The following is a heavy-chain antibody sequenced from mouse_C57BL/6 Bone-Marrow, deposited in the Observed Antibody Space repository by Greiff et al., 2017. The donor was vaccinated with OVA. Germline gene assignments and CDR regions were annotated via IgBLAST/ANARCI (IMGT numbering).Heavy chain of an antibody. CDR3: ARNYIFYAMDY. V-gene: IGHV2-6*01. J-gene: IGHJ4*01. CDR2: IWGVGST. D-gene: IGHD2-1*01. CDR1: GFSLTSYG. Sequence: VKLMESGPGLVAPSQSLSITCTVSGFSLTSYGVDWVRQSPGKGLEWLGVIWGVGSTNYNSALNSRLSISKDNSKSQVFLKMNSLQTDDTAMYCCARNYIFYAMDYWGQGTSVTVSS.